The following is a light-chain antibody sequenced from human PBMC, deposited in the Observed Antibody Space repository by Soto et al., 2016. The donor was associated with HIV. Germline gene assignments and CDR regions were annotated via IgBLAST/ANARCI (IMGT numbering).Light chain of an antibody. CDR1: QDIRNS. J-gene: IGKJ1*01. CDR3: QQLNSYPRT. Sequence: DIQMTQSPSSLSASVGDRVTITCRASQDIRNSLAWFQQKSGQAPKSLIFAASSLQSGVPSRFSGSGSGTEFTLTISSLQPEDFAAYYCQQLNSYPRTFGQGTKVEIK. CDR2: AAS. V-gene: IGKV1-16*01.